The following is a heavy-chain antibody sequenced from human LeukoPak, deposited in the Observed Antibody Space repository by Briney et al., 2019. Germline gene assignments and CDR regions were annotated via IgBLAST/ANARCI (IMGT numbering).Heavy chain of an antibody. V-gene: IGHV4-34*01. Sequence: SETLSLTCAVYGGSFSGYYWSWIRQPPGKGLEWIGDINHSGSTNYNPSLKSRVTISVDTSKNQFSLKLSSVTAADSAVYYCARSFYDSSGYFDAEYFHHWGQGTLVTVSS. J-gene: IGHJ1*01. D-gene: IGHD3-22*01. CDR3: ARSFYDSSGYFDAEYFHH. CDR2: INHSGST. CDR1: GGSFSGYY.